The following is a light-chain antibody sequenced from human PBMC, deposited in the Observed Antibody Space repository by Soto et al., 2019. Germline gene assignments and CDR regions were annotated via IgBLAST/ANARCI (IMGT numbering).Light chain of an antibody. J-gene: IGKJ4*01. CDR1: QTVRNNY. CDR3: QQFSSYPLT. V-gene: IGKV3-20*01. Sequence: EIVLTHSPATLSLSPWERATLSCSASQTVRNNYLAWYQQKPGQAPRLLIYDASSRATGIPDRFSGGGSGTDFTLTISRLEPEDFAVYYCQQFSSYPLTFGGGTKVDIK. CDR2: DAS.